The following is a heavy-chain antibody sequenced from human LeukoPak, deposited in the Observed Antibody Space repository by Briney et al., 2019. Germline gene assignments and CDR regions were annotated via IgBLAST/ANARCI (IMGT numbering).Heavy chain of an antibody. CDR2: IIPILGIA. Sequence: GASVKVSCKASGGTFSSYAISWVRQAPGHGLEWMGRIIPILGIASYAQKFQGRVTMTRDTSTSTVYMELSSLRSEDTAVYYCARAGRGMATTPFDYWGQGTLVTVSS. J-gene: IGHJ4*02. CDR3: ARAGRGMATTPFDY. V-gene: IGHV1-69*04. D-gene: IGHD5-12*01. CDR1: GGTFSSYA.